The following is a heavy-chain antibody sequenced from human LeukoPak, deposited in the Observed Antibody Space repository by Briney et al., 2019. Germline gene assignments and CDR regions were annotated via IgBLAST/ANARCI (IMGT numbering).Heavy chain of an antibody. V-gene: IGHV3-7*01. CDR2: IKPDGSEK. CDR3: AREGAGGGNYGGAFDI. D-gene: IGHD3-22*01. CDR1: GFTFSTYY. J-gene: IGHJ3*02. Sequence: GGSLRLSCAAPGFTFSTYYMTWVRQAPGRGLEWVAVIKPDGSEKYYVDSVMGRFTISRDNAKNSLYLQMNSLRDEDTAVYYCAREGAGGGNYGGAFDIWGQGTMVSVFS.